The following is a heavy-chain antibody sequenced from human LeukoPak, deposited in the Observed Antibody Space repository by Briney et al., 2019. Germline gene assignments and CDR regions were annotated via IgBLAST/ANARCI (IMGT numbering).Heavy chain of an antibody. CDR2: IRYDGSNK. CDR3: ARWGQLAFDY. CDR1: GFTFSSYG. J-gene: IGHJ4*02. D-gene: IGHD6-6*01. Sequence: GGSLRLSCAASGFTFSSYGIHWVRQAPGKGLEWVAFIRYDGSNKYYTDSVKGRFTISRDNSKNTLYLQMGSLRAEDMAVYYCARWGQLAFDYWGQGTLVTVSS. V-gene: IGHV3-30*02.